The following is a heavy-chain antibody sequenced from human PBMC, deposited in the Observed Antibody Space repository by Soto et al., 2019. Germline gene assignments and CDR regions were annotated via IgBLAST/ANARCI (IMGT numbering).Heavy chain of an antibody. CDR3: ARASVGPPGGGSWIMPFDY. CDR2: IYTGGST. Sequence: LSLTCTVSGGSISNYYWSWIRQPAGKGLEWIGRIYTGGSTNYNPSLKSRVTMSTDTSKNQFSLRLTSVTAADTAVYYCARASVGPPGGGSWIMPFDYWGQGALVTVSS. CDR1: GGSISNYY. V-gene: IGHV4-4*07. D-gene: IGHD2-15*01. J-gene: IGHJ4*02.